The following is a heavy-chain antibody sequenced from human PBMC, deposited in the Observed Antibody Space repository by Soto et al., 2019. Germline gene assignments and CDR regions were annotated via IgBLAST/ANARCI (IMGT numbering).Heavy chain of an antibody. D-gene: IGHD1-7*01. V-gene: IGHV4-39*01. CDR2: IYYSGST. J-gene: IGHJ5*02. CDR3: ARPFVGTGTTISWFDP. CDR1: GGSISSSSYY. Sequence: QLQLQESGPGLVKPSETLSLTCTVSGGSISSSSYYWGWIRQPPGKGLEWIVSIYYSGSTYYNPSLKSRVTISVDTSKNQFSLKLSSVTAADTAVYYCARPFVGTGTTISWFDPWGQGTLVTVSS.